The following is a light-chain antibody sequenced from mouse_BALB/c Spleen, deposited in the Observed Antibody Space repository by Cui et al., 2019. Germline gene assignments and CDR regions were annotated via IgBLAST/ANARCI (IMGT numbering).Light chain of an antibody. CDR3: MQHLDYPFT. CDR2: GMS. CDR1: TSLLHSNGHTY. J-gene: IGKJ4*01. V-gene: IGKV2-137*01. Sequence: VMTRAASSVPVTPGDSVSIFCRSSTSLLHSNGHTYLFWFLQRPVQSPQLLIFGMSNLASGVPDRFSGSGSGTAFTLGISRVEAEDLGVYYCMQHLDYPFTFGSVTKLEIK.